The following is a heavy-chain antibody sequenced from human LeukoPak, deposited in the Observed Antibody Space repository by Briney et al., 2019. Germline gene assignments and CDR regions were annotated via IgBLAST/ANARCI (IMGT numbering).Heavy chain of an antibody. D-gene: IGHD1-26*01. CDR1: GFTFSSYA. CDR2: ISGSAGST. J-gene: IGHJ4*02. V-gene: IGHV3-23*01. Sequence: GGSLRLSYAASGFTFSSYAMSWVRQAPGKGLEWVSAISGSAGSTYYADSVKGRFTISRDNSKNTLYLQMNSLRAEDTAVYYCAKDRRQWEPQEGGLDYWGQGTLVTVSS. CDR3: AKDRRQWEPQEGGLDY.